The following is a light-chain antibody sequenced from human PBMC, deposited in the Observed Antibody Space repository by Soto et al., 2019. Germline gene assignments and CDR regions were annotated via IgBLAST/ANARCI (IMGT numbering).Light chain of an antibody. J-gene: IGKJ1*01. V-gene: IGKV1-5*03. CDR1: QTISNW. CDR3: QQYNSYSHT. Sequence: IQMTQSPSTLSASVGDRVTITCRASQTISNWLAWYQQKPGKAPKLLIYKASTLESGVPSRFSGSGSGTEFTLTISSLQPEDFATYYCQQYNSYSHTFGQGTKVEIK. CDR2: KAS.